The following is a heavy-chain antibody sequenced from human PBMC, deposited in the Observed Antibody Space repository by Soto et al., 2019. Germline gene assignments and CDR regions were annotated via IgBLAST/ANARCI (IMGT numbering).Heavy chain of an antibody. D-gene: IGHD6-6*01. CDR1: GFTFSSYG. J-gene: IGHJ6*02. CDR2: ITYDGSNK. Sequence: QVQLVESGGGVVQPGRSLRLSCAASGFTFSSYGMHWVRQAPGKGLECVAVITYDGSNKYYADSVKGRFTISRDNSKNTLYLQMNSLRAEDTAVYYCAKVVSIASWGYYYGMDVLGQGTTVTVSS. CDR3: AKVVSIASWGYYYGMDV. V-gene: IGHV3-30*18.